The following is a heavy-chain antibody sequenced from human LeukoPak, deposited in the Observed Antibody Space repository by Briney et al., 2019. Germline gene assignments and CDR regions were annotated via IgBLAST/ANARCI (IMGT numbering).Heavy chain of an antibody. CDR3: ARHSGSSHYYGSGSYYLDY. Sequence: GESLKISCKGSGYSFTSYWISWVRQMPGKGLEWMGRIDPSDSYTNYSPSFQGHVTISADKSISTAYLQWSSLKASDTVMYYCARHSGSSHYYGSGSYYLDYWGQGTLVTVSS. CDR2: IDPSDSYT. V-gene: IGHV5-10-1*01. J-gene: IGHJ4*02. CDR1: GYSFTSYW. D-gene: IGHD3-10*01.